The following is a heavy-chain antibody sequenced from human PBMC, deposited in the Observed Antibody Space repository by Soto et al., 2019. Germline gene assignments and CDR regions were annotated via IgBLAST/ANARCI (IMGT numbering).Heavy chain of an antibody. CDR3: ARDGTPVVVVAATPYYYYMDV. V-gene: IGHV3-33*01. D-gene: IGHD2-15*01. J-gene: IGHJ6*03. CDR2: IWYDGSNK. Sequence: GGSLRLSCAASGFTFSSYGMHWVRQAPGKGLEWVAVIWYDGSNKYYADSVKGRFTISRDNSKNTRYLQMNSLRAEDTAVYYCARDGTPVVVVAATPYYYYMDVWGKGTTVTVSS. CDR1: GFTFSSYG.